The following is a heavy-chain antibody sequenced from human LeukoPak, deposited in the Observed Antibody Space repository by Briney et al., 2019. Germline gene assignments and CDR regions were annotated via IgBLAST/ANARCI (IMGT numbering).Heavy chain of an antibody. CDR3: ARVGNYDILTGYYYAFDI. D-gene: IGHD3-9*01. CDR2: IYYSGST. J-gene: IGHJ3*02. V-gene: IGHV4-39*01. Sequence: PSETLSLTCTVSGGSISSSSYYWGWIRQPPGKGLEWIGSIYYSGSTYYNPSLKSRVTISVDTSKNQFSLKLSSVTAADTAVYYCARVGNYDILTGYYYAFDIWGQGTMVTVSS. CDR1: GGSISSSSYY.